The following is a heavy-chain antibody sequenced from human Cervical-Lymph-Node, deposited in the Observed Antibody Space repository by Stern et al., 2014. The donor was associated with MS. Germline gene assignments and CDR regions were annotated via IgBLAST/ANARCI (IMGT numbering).Heavy chain of an antibody. Sequence: QVQLVQSGAEVKKPGAAVKVSCKASGYTFTSYYMHWVRQAPGQGLEWMGVINHRFNNATSAQSFQDRVTLTRDTSTATVYMELSSLRFADTAVYYCVRGDTTWHYFYYGLDVWGQGTTVTVSS. J-gene: IGHJ6*02. V-gene: IGHV1-46*03. CDR1: GYTFTSYY. CDR3: VRGDTTWHYFYYGLDV. CDR2: INHRFNNA. D-gene: IGHD1-14*01.